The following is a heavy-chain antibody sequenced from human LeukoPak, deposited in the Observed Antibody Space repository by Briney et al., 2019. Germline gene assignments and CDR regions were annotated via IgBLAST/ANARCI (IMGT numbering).Heavy chain of an antibody. CDR1: GGSISSYY. Sequence: SETLSLTCPVSGGSISSYYWSWIRQPPGKGLEWIGYLYYSGSTNYNPSLKSRVTISVDTSKNQFSLKLSSVTAADTAVYYCARHGAFYYFDYWGQGTLVTVSS. D-gene: IGHD1-26*01. J-gene: IGHJ4*02. CDR2: LYYSGST. CDR3: ARHGAFYYFDY. V-gene: IGHV4-59*08.